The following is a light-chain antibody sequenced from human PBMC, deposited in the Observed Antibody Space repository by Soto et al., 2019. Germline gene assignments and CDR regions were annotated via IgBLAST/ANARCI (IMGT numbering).Light chain of an antibody. CDR3: QSYHSSNVV. CDR1: SGSIASNY. V-gene: IGLV6-57*04. J-gene: IGLJ3*02. Sequence: NFMLTQPHSVSESPGKTVTISCTRSSGSIASNYVQWYQQRPDSAPTTVIYEDNQRPSGVPDRFSGSIDSSSNSASLTISRLKTEDEADYYCQSYHSSNVVFGGGTQLTVL. CDR2: EDN.